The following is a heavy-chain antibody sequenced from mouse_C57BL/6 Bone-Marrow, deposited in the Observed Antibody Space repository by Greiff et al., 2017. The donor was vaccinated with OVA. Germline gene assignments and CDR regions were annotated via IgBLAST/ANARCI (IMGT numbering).Heavy chain of an antibody. V-gene: IGHV10-3*01. Sequence: EVQLVESGGGLVQPKGSLKLSCAASGFTFNTYAMHWVRQAPGKGLEWVARIRSKSSNYATYYADSVKDRFTISRDDSQSMLYLQMNNLKTEDTAMYYGVREATTVVARYFDVWGTGTTVTVSS. CDR2: IRSKSSNYAT. D-gene: IGHD1-1*01. CDR1: GFTFNTYA. CDR3: VREATTVVARYFDV. J-gene: IGHJ1*03.